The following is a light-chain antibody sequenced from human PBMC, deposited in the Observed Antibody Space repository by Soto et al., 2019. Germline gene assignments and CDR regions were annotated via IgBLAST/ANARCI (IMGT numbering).Light chain of an antibody. V-gene: IGKV1-5*03. Sequence: DIQMTQSPCALSASVGERVTITCGARQSISGWLAWYQQKPGKAPKLLIYKTSALESGVPSRFSGSGSGTEFTLTISSLQPDDFATYYCQQYHAYPRPFGQGTKVDIK. CDR1: QSISGW. CDR3: QQYHAYPRP. J-gene: IGKJ1*01. CDR2: KTS.